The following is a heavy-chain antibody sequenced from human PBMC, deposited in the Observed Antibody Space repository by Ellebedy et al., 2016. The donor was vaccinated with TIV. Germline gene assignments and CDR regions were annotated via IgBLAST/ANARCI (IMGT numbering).Heavy chain of an antibody. CDR2: IHYTGST. V-gene: IGHV4-31*03. CDR1: GGSISRDNYF. Sequence: SETLSLTXTVSGGSISRDNYFWGWIRHPPGKVLEWIGFIHYTGSTHYNPSLNSRVTISMDTSKNQFSLRLSSVTAADTAVYYCTREVIVETTTADAFDLWGQGTMVTVSS. D-gene: IGHD1-26*01. J-gene: IGHJ3*01. CDR3: TREVIVETTTADAFDL.